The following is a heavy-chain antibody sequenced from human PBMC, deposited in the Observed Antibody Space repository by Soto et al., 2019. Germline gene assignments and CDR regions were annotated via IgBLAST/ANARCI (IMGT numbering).Heavy chain of an antibody. CDR1: GYTFTSYG. CDR2: ISAYNGNT. J-gene: IGHJ6*01. CDR3: ARVIAARPGYYGMDV. V-gene: IGHV1-18*01. D-gene: IGHD6-6*01. Sequence: ALVKVSCNASGYTFTSYGISWVRQAPGQGVEWMGWISAYNGNTNYAQKLQGRVTMTTDTSTSTAYMELRRLRSDDTAVYYCARVIAARPGYYGMDVWGQGTKVTVSS.